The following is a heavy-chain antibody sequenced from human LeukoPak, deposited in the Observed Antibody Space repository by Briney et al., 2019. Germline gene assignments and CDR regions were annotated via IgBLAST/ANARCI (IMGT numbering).Heavy chain of an antibody. Sequence: PGGSLRLSCAASGFTFSSYEMNWVRQPPGKALEWIGNIFYSGSTYYSPSLKSQVTISLDTSRNQFSLKLNSVTAADTAVYYCAKSNGYGLIDIWGQGTMVTVSS. CDR1: GFTFSSYE. CDR3: AKSNGYGLIDI. J-gene: IGHJ3*02. CDR2: IFYSGST. V-gene: IGHV4-59*12. D-gene: IGHD3-22*01.